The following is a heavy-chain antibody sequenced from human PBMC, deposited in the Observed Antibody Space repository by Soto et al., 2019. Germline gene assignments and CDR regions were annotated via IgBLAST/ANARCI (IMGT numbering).Heavy chain of an antibody. CDR2: IYYSGST. CDR3: ARGKPQYYFDY. V-gene: IGHV4-31*03. J-gene: IGHJ4*02. D-gene: IGHD4-4*01. CDR1: GGSISSGGYY. Sequence: SETLSLTCTVSGGSISSGGYYWSWIRQHPGKGLEWIGYIYYSGSTYYNPSLKSRVTISVDTSKNQFSLKLSSVTAADTAVYYCARGKPQYYFDYWRQGTLVTVSS.